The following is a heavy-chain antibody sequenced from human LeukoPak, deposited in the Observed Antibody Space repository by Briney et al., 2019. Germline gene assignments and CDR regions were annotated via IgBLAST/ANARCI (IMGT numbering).Heavy chain of an antibody. CDR1: GDSISSGSYY. CDR3: AREGQYSSSWYYYYYYMDV. D-gene: IGHD6-13*01. Sequence: NPSQTLSLTCPVSGDSISSGSYYWSWIRQPAVKGLEWFGLIYTAGSTNYNPYLKSRVTMSVDTSKNQFSLKLSSVTAADTAVYYCAREGQYSSSWYYYYYYMDVWGKGTTVTISS. V-gene: IGHV4-61*02. CDR2: IYTAGST. J-gene: IGHJ6*03.